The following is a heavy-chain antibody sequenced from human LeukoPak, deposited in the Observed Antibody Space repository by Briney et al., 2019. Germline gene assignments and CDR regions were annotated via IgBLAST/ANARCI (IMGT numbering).Heavy chain of an antibody. CDR2: IYPGDSDT. Sequence: GESLKISCKGSGYSFTSYWIAWVRQMPGNGLEWMGIIYPGDSDTGYSPSFQGQVTISADKSINTAYLQWSSLKASDTAMYYCASQTLRLGYGPGFMDAFDIWGQGTMVTVSS. D-gene: IGHD5-18*01. V-gene: IGHV5-51*01. CDR3: ASQTLRLGYGPGFMDAFDI. J-gene: IGHJ3*02. CDR1: GYSFTSYW.